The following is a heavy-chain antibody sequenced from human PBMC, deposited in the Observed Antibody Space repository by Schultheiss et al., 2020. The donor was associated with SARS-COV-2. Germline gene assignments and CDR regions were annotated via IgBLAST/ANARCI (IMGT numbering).Heavy chain of an antibody. V-gene: IGHV3-15*01. CDR1: GFTFSSYD. J-gene: IGHJ5*02. Sequence: GGSLRLSCAASGFTFSSYDMHWVRQAPGKGLEWVGRIKSKTDGGTTDYAAPVKGRFTISRDDSKNTLYLQMNSLKTEDTAVYYCTRRLVAAADDKNWFDPWGQGTLVTVSS. CDR2: IKSKTDGGTT. CDR3: TRRLVAAADDKNWFDP. D-gene: IGHD6-13*01.